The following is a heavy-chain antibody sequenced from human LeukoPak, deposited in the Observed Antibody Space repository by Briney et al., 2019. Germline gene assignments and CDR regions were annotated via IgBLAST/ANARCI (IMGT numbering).Heavy chain of an antibody. CDR1: GDTVSNGNCD. V-gene: IGHV4-61*01. CDR2: IYYTGKA. CDR3: VRENYFDY. J-gene: IGHJ4*02. Sequence: SETLSLTCSVSGDTVSNGNCDWRCLRQPPGKALEWIGYIYYTGKAYYNPSLKSRVTISVDTSKNQFSLKLSSVTAADTAVYYCVRENYFDYWGQGTLVTVSS.